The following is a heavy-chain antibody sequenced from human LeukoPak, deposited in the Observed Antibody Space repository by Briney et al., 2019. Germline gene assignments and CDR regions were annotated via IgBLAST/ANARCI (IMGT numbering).Heavy chain of an antibody. D-gene: IGHD1-26*01. Sequence: SVKVSCKASGYTFTSYGISWVRQAPGQGLEWMGGIIPIFGTANYAQKFQGRVTITADGSTSTAYMELSSLRSEDTAVYYCASFSGSRYSGSRGHFDYWGQGTLVTVSS. V-gene: IGHV1-69*13. CDR2: IIPIFGTA. J-gene: IGHJ4*02. CDR1: GYTFTSYG. CDR3: ASFSGSRYSGSRGHFDY.